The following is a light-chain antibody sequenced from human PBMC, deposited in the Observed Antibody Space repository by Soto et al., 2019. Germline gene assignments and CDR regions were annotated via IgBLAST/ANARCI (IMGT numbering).Light chain of an antibody. V-gene: IGKV1-17*01. CDR1: KAIGTD. CDR3: LQYNSYPRT. Sequence: IQMTQSPSSLSASLGERVTIPCRASKAIGTDLGWYQQKPGKAPKRLIYAASSLQSGAPPRFSGSGSGTDFTLTIRSLQSEDFATYFCLQYNSYPRTFGQGTRVDI. CDR2: AAS. J-gene: IGKJ1*01.